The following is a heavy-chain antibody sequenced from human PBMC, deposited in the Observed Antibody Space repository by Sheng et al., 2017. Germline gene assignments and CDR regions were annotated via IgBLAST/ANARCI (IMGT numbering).Heavy chain of an antibody. D-gene: IGHD3-22*01. J-gene: IGHJ3*02. Sequence: QVQLQQWGAGLLKPSETLSLTCAVYGGSFSGYYWSWIRQPPGKGLEWIGEINHSGSTNYNPSLKSRVTISVDTSKNQFSLKLSSVTAADTAVYYCARVTVVSDAFDIWGQGTMVTVSS. V-gene: IGHV4-34*01. CDR2: INHSGST. CDR3: ARVTVVSDAFDI. CDR1: GGSFSGYY.